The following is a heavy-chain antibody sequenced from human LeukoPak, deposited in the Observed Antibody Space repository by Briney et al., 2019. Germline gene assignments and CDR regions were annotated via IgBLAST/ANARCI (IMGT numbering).Heavy chain of an antibody. V-gene: IGHV3-30*14. CDR3: AREGPTNPNSYYYGMDV. CDR2: ISYDGSNK. Sequence: GRSLRLSCAASGFTFSSYAMHWVRQAPGKGLEWVAVISYDGSNKYYADSVKGRFTISRDNSKNTLYLQMNSLRAEDTAVYYCAREGPTNPNSYYYGMDVWGQGTTVTVSS. J-gene: IGHJ6*02. D-gene: IGHD5-24*01. CDR1: GFTFSSYA.